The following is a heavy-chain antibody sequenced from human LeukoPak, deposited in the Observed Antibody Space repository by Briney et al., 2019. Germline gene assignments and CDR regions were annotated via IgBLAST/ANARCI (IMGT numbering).Heavy chain of an antibody. D-gene: IGHD1-26*01. CDR2: ISYDGSNK. CDR3: ARDYGIVGATTEPHDAFDI. V-gene: IGHV3-30*04. Sequence: GGSLRLSCAASGFTFSSYAMHWVRQAPGKGLEWVAVISYDGSNKYYADSVKGRFTISRDNSKNTPYLQMNSLRAEDTAVYYCARDYGIVGATTEPHDAFDIWGQGTMVTVSS. CDR1: GFTFSSYA. J-gene: IGHJ3*02.